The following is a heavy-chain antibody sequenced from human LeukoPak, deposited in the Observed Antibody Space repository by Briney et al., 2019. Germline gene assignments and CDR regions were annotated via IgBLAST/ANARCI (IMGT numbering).Heavy chain of an antibody. Sequence: SETLSLTCAVYGGSFSGYYWSWIRQPPGKGPEWIGEINHSGSTNYNPSLKSRVTISVDTSKNQFSLKLSSVTAADTAVYYCARLSKRSGEDYWGQGTLVTVSS. CDR2: INHSGST. CDR3: ARLSKRSGEDY. V-gene: IGHV4-34*01. D-gene: IGHD3-3*01. CDR1: GGSFSGYY. J-gene: IGHJ4*02.